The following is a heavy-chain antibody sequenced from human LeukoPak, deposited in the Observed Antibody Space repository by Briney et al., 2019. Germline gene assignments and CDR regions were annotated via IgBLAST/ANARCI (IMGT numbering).Heavy chain of an antibody. CDR3: ARGGTIFGVVTLDAFDI. J-gene: IGHJ3*02. D-gene: IGHD3-3*01. CDR1: GGSFSGYY. Sequence: SETLSLTCAVYGGSFSGYYWSWLRQPPGKGLEWIGEINHSGSTNYNPSLKSRVTISVDTSKNQFSLKLSSVTAADTAVYYCARGGTIFGVVTLDAFDIWGQGTMVTVSS. CDR2: INHSGST. V-gene: IGHV4-34*01.